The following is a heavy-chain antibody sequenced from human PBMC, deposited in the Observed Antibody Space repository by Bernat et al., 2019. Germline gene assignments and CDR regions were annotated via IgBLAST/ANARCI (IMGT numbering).Heavy chain of an antibody. CDR1: GFTFSSYG. Sequence: QVQLVESGGGVVQPGRSLRLSCAASGFTFSSYGMHWVRQAPGKGLEWVAVISYDGSNKYYADSVKGRFTISRDNSKNTLYLQMNSLRAEDTAVYYCARGGRGSGWSLYWGQGTLVTVSS. CDR2: ISYDGSNK. J-gene: IGHJ4*02. CDR3: ARGGRGSGWSLY. D-gene: IGHD6-19*01. V-gene: IGHV3-30*03.